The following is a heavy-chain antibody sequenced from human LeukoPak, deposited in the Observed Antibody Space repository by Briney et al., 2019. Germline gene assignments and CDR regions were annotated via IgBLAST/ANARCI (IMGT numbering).Heavy chain of an antibody. Sequence: GGSLRLSCAASGFTFSTYNMNWVGQAPGKGLEWVSSISRSSSYIYYADSVKGRFTISRDNAKNSLYLQMDSLRAEDTAVYYCARGGYGDYGVDYWGQGTLVTVSS. CDR1: GFTFSTYN. CDR2: ISRSSSYI. CDR3: ARGGYGDYGVDY. J-gene: IGHJ4*02. D-gene: IGHD4-17*01. V-gene: IGHV3-21*01.